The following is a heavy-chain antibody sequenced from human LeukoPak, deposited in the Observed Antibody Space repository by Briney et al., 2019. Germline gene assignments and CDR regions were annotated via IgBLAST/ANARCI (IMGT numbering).Heavy chain of an antibody. J-gene: IGHJ4*02. CDR2: IIPIFGTA. V-gene: IGHV1-69*13. D-gene: IGHD6-13*01. Sequence: SVKVSCKASEGTFSSYAISWVRQAPGQGLEWMGGIIPIFGTANYAQKFQGRVTITADESTSTAYMELRSLRSDDTAVYYCARDAPGIGYWGQGTLVTVSS. CDR3: ARDAPGIGY. CDR1: EGTFSSYA.